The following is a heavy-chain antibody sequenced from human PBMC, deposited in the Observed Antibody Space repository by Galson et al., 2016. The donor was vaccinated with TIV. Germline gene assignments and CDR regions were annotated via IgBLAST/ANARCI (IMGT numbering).Heavy chain of an antibody. Sequence: SLRLSCAASGFTFSTYVMHWVRQAPGKGLEWVAFVRYDGSHKNYADSVKGRVTISRDNSKYTLYLQMNSLRAEDTAVYCCAKGMAIFGVIPPWGGMDVWGQGTTVTVSS. J-gene: IGHJ6*02. CDR1: GFTFSTYV. D-gene: IGHD3-3*01. V-gene: IGHV3-30*02. CDR3: AKGMAIFGVIPPWGGMDV. CDR2: VRYDGSHK.